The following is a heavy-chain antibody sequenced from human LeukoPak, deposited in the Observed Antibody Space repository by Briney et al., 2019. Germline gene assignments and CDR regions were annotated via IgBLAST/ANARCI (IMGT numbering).Heavy chain of an antibody. J-gene: IGHJ5*02. CDR1: GGSISSGGYY. Sequence: KPSETLSLTCTVSGGSISSGGYYWSWIRQPPGKGLEWIGYIYHSGSTYYSPSLKSRVTISVDRSKNQFSLKLSSVTAADTAVYYCARDSSTAANWFDPWGQGTLVTVSS. CDR3: ARDSSTAANWFDP. D-gene: IGHD6-13*01. CDR2: IYHSGST. V-gene: IGHV4-30-2*01.